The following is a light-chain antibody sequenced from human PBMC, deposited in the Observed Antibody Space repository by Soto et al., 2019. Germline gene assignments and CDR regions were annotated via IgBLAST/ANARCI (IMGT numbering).Light chain of an antibody. V-gene: IGKV1-5*01. J-gene: IGKJ2*01. CDR2: DAS. CDR3: QQYNSYSPMYT. Sequence: DIQMTQSPSTLSASVGDRVTITCRASQSISSWLAGYQQKPGKAHKLLIYDASSLESGVPSRFSVSGSGTEFTHTISSLQPDDFASYYCQQYNSYSPMYTFGQGTKLEIK. CDR1: QSISSW.